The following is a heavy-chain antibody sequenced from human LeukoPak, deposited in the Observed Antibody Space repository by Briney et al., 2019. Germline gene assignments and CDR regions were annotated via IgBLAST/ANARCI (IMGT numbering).Heavy chain of an antibody. J-gene: IGHJ4*02. V-gene: IGHV3-48*01. D-gene: IGHD1-1*01. CDR2: ISSIGATI. Sequence: GGSLSLSCAASGFTFSDYSMNWVRQATGKGLEWVSYISSIGATIYYADSVKGRFTISRDNAKNSLFLQMNSLRAEDAAVYYCARGPYKYVISANPDYWGQGTLVTVSS. CDR3: ARGPYKYVISANPDY. CDR1: GFTFSDYS.